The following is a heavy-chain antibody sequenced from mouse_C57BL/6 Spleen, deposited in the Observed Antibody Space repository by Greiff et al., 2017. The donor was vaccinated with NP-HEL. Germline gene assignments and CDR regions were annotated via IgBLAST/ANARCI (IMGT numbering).Heavy chain of an antibody. CDR3: AREGGSSGPFDY. J-gene: IGHJ2*01. CDR1: GYTFTSYW. Sequence: QVQLQQPGAELVKPGASVKLSCKASGYTFTSYWMHWVKQRPGQGLEWIGMIHPNSGSTNYNEKFKSKATLTVDKSSSTAYMQLSSLTSEDSAVYYCAREGGSSGPFDYWGQGTTLTLSS. CDR2: IHPNSGST. V-gene: IGHV1-64*01. D-gene: IGHD3-2*02.